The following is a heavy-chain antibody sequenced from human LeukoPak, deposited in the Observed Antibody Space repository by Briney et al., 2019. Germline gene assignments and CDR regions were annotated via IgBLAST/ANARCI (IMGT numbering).Heavy chain of an antibody. CDR2: VKSGNYDI. V-gene: IGHV3-48*01. J-gene: IGHJ4*02. D-gene: IGHD3-9*01. CDR3: ARDSDWAFDY. Sequence: GGSLRLSCAASGFTFNTYSMNWVRQAPGKGLEWLSYVKSGNYDIQYADSVTGRFTVSRDSATNSLYLQMNDLKAEDTAVYYCARDSDWAFDYWGQGSLVTVFS. CDR1: GFTFNTYS.